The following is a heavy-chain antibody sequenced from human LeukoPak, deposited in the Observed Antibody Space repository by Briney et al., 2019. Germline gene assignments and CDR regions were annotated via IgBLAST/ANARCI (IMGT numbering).Heavy chain of an antibody. CDR3: ARRVSGSYGAGMDV. Sequence: GGSLRLSCAASGFTFSSYDMHWVRQATGKGLEWVPAIGTAGDTYYPGSVKGRFTISRENAKNSLYLQMNSLRAGDTAVYYCARRVSGSYGAGMDVWGQGTTVTVSS. J-gene: IGHJ6*02. V-gene: IGHV3-13*01. D-gene: IGHD1-26*01. CDR2: IGTAGDT. CDR1: GFTFSSYD.